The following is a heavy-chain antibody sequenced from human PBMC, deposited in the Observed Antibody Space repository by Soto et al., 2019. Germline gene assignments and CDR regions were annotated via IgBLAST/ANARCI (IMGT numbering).Heavy chain of an antibody. CDR3: ARVLGYCSGGSCYSGYYYYGMDV. J-gene: IGHJ6*02. CDR1: GGTFSSYA. D-gene: IGHD2-15*01. CDR2: IIPIFGTA. V-gene: IGHV1-69*01. Sequence: QVQLVQSGAEVKKPRSSVKVSCKASGGTFSSYAISWVRQAPGQELEWMGGIIPIFGTANYAQKFQARVTITADESKSTAYMELSSLRSEDTAVYYCARVLGYCSGGSCYSGYYYYGMDVWGQGTTVTVSS.